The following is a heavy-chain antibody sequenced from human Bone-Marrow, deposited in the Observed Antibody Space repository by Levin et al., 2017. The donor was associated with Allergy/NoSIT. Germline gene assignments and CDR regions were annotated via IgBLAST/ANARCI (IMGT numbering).Heavy chain of an antibody. J-gene: IGHJ4*02. Sequence: GESLKISCKASGYTFTGHYIHWVRQAPGQGLEWMGWINPNTGDTIYAQKFKGRVTMTRDTSISTAYMELSRLTSDDTALYFCARGYTAYDFEGVTFDYWGQGTLVTVSS. CDR1: GYTFTGHY. D-gene: IGHD3/OR15-3a*01. CDR2: INPNTGDT. V-gene: IGHV1-2*02. CDR3: ARGYTAYDFEGVTFDY.